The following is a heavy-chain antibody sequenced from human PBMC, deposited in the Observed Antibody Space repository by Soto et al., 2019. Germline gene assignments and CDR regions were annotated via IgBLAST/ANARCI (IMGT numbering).Heavy chain of an antibody. CDR3: ARGGDITIFGRGWFDP. J-gene: IGHJ5*02. CDR2: IYYSGST. V-gene: IGHV4-31*03. D-gene: IGHD3-3*01. CDR1: GGSISSGGYY. Sequence: QVQLQESGPGLVKPSQTLSLTCTVSGGSISSGGYYWSWIRQHPGKGLEWIGYIYYSGSTYYNPSLKSRVTISVDTSKNQFSLKLSSVTAADTAVYYCARGGDITIFGRGWFDPWGQGTLVTVSS.